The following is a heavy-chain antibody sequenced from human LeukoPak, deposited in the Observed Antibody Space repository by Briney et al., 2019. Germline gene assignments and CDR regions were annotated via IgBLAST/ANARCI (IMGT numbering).Heavy chain of an antibody. CDR2: ISSSGSTI. CDR1: EFTVSSNS. CDR3: VELGITMIGGV. J-gene: IGHJ6*04. V-gene: IGHV3-48*04. D-gene: IGHD3-10*02. Sequence: GGSLRLSCTVSEFTVSSNSMSWVRQAPGKGLEWVSYISSSGSTIYYADSVKGRFTISRDNAKNSLYLQMNSLRAEDTAVYYCVELGITMIGGVWGKGTTVTISS.